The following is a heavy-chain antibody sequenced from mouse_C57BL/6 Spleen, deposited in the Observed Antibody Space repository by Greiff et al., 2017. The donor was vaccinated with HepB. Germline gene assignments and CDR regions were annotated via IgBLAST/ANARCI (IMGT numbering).Heavy chain of an antibody. V-gene: IGHV3-6*01. CDR3: ARDLYYGIPFAY. CDR2: ISYDGSN. Sequence: EVQVVESGPGLVKPSQSLSLTCSVTGYSITSGYYWNWIRQFPGNKLEWMGYISYDGSNNYNPSLKNRISITRDTSKNQFFLKLNSVTTEDTATYYCARDLYYGIPFAYWGQGTLVTVSA. CDR1: GYSITSGYY. J-gene: IGHJ3*01. D-gene: IGHD2-1*01.